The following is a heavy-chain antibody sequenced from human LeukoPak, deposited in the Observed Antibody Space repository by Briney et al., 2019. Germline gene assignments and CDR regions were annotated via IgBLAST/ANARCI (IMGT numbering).Heavy chain of an antibody. D-gene: IGHD2-2*01. CDR2: IRYDGSNK. CDR3: AKEGSYCSSTSYYANY. Sequence: PGGSLRLSCAASGFTFSSYGMHWVRQAPGKGLEWVAFIRYDGSNKYYADSVKGRFTISRDNSKNTLYLQMNSLRAEDTAVYYCAKEGSYCSSTSYYANYWGQGTLVTVSS. J-gene: IGHJ4*02. V-gene: IGHV3-30*02. CDR1: GFTFSSYG.